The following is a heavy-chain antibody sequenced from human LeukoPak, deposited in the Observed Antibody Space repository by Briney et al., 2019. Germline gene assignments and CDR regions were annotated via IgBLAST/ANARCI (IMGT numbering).Heavy chain of an antibody. J-gene: IGHJ4*02. V-gene: IGHV4-39*07. CDR3: ASHSLTGGSPAFLVY. CDR1: GGSISSSSYY. Sequence: SETLSLTCTVSGGSISSSSYYWGWIRQPPGKGLEWIGSIYYSGSTYYNPSLKSRVTISVDTSKNQFSLKLSSVTAADTAVYYCASHSLTGGSPAFLVYGSQGTLVTVSS. D-gene: IGHD2-8*02. CDR2: IYYSGST.